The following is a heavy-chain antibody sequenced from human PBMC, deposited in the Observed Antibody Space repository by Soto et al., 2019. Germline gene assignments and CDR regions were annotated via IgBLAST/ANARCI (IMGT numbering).Heavy chain of an antibody. CDR2: IYYSGRT. CDR1: GDSIFGGDYY. D-gene: IGHD5-18*01. Sequence: QVQLQESGPGLVKPSETVSLTCTVSGDSIFGGDYYWSWIRQSPGKGLQCVGSIYYSGRTYYNPSLDSRVTISVDTSKNQFSLTLSSVTAADTAVYFCARDVDSTILKPNDAFGIWGQGTLVTVSS. V-gene: IGHV4-30-4*01. CDR3: ARDVDSTILKPNDAFGI. J-gene: IGHJ3*02.